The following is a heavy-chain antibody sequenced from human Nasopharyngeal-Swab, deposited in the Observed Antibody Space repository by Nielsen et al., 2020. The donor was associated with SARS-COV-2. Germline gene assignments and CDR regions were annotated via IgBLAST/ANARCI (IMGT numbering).Heavy chain of an antibody. V-gene: IGHV1-2*04. CDR3: ARMVSRGWLSELDF. D-gene: IGHD3-22*01. CDR1: GYTFTDYY. CDR2: ITPNSGDT. Sequence: ASVKVSCKASGYTFTDYYIHWVRQAPGQGLEGMGWITPNSGDTNFAQKFQGWVTMTRDTSISTAYMELNRLKSDDTAVYYCARMVSRGWLSELDFWGQGTLVTVSS. J-gene: IGHJ4*02.